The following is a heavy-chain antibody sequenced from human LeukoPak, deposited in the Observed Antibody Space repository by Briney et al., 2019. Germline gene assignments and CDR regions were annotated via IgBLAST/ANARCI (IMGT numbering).Heavy chain of an antibody. V-gene: IGHV3-23*01. CDR1: GFTFSNYV. Sequence: SGGSLRLSCAASGFTFSNYVMTWVRQAPGKGLEWVSAIGIDVRDSDYADSVKGRFTISRDHSKNTVYLQMNSLRAEDTGLYYCTRRVGGTPDYWGLGTLVTVSS. J-gene: IGHJ4*02. CDR3: TRRVGGTPDY. CDR2: IGIDVRDS. D-gene: IGHD1-26*01.